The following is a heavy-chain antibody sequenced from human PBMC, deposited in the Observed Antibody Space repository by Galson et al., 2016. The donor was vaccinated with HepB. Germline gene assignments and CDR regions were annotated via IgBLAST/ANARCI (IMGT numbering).Heavy chain of an antibody. CDR3: VHRQTPYDLREYYLDY. CDR2: IYWNDDK. D-gene: IGHD3-16*01. CDR1: GFSLDTLAVD. V-gene: IGHV2-5*01. J-gene: IGHJ4*02. Sequence: PALVKPTQTLTLTCTFSGFSLDTLAVDVGWIRQSPGKALEWLALIYWNDDKRYSPSLRSRLTITKATSKNQVVLTMSDMDPRDTATYYCVHRQTPYDLREYYLDYWGQGTLVTVSS.